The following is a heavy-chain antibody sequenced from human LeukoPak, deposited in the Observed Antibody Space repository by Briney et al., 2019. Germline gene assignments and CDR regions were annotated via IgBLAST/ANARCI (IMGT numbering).Heavy chain of an antibody. CDR1: GGSISSYY. J-gene: IGHJ4*02. V-gene: IGHV4-59*01. CDR3: ARDYDGGNSPLDY. D-gene: IGHD4-23*01. Sequence: SETLSLTCTVSGGSISSYYWSWIRQPPGKGLEWIGYIYYSGSTNYNPSLKSRVTISVDTSKNQFSLKLSSVTAADTAVYYCARDYDGGNSPLDYWGQGTLVTVSS. CDR2: IYYSGST.